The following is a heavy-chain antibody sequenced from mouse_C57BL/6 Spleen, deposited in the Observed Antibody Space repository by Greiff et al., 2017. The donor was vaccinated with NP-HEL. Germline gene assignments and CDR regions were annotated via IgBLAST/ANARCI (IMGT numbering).Heavy chain of an antibody. CDR3: ARGGYYYAMDY. Sequence: EVQLQQSGPELVKPGASVKISCKASGYTFTDYYMNWVKQSHGKSLEWIGDINPNNGGTSYNQKFKGKATFTVDKSSSTAYMELRSLTSEDSAVYYCARGGYYYAMDYWGQGTSVTVSS. CDR2: INPNNGGT. V-gene: IGHV1-26*01. CDR1: GYTFTDYY. J-gene: IGHJ4*01.